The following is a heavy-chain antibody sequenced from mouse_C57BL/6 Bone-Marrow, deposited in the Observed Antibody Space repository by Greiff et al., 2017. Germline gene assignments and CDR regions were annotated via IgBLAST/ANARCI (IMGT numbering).Heavy chain of an antibody. J-gene: IGHJ4*01. CDR2: FYPGSGRI. Sequence: QVQLQQSGAELVKPGASVKLSCKASGYTFTEYPIHWVKQRSGQGLEWIGWFYPGSGRIKYNEKFKDKATLTADKSSSTVYMELSRLTSEASAVYCCAKHETALSNWPGAMDYWGQGTAVTVSS. D-gene: IGHD4-1*01. CDR1: GYTFTEYP. CDR3: AKHETALSNWPGAMDY. V-gene: IGHV1-62-2*01.